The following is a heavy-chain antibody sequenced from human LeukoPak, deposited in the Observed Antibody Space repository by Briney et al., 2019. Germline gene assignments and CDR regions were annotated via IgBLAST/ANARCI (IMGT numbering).Heavy chain of an antibody. J-gene: IGHJ4*02. CDR2: IIPILGIA. CDR3: AREAAAAGS. D-gene: IGHD6-13*01. V-gene: IGHV1-69*04. CDR1: GYTFTFYG. Sequence: ASVTVSFTASGYTFTFYGISWVRQAPGQGLEWMGRIIPILGIANYAQKFQGRVTITADKSTSTAYMELSSLRSEDTAVYYCAREAAAAGSWGQGTLVTVSS.